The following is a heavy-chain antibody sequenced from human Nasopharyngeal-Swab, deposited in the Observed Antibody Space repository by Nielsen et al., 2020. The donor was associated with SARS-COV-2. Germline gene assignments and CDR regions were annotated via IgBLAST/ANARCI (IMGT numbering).Heavy chain of an antibody. V-gene: IGHV3-30*03. Sequence: GEPLKISCAASGFIFSNYGMHWVRQAPGKGLEWVAVISYDGNDKYYADSVRGRFTISRDKSKSTLSLQMYSLRADDTAVYYCARLVGYGMDVWGQGTTVTVSS. CDR2: ISYDGNDK. D-gene: IGHD1-26*01. J-gene: IGHJ6*02. CDR1: GFIFSNYG. CDR3: ARLVGYGMDV.